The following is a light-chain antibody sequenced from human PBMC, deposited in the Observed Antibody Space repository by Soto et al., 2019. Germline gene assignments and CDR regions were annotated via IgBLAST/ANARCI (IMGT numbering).Light chain of an antibody. V-gene: IGLV1-40*01. Sequence: QSVLTQPPSVSGAPGQRVTISCAGSSSDIGAGHDVHWYQQLPGTAPKVVIYGNDNRPSGVPDRFSGSKSGASASLAITGLQAEDEADYYCQSYDSSLRGWVFDGGTQLTVL. CDR3: QSYDSSLRGWV. CDR1: SSDIGAGHD. J-gene: IGLJ3*02. CDR2: GND.